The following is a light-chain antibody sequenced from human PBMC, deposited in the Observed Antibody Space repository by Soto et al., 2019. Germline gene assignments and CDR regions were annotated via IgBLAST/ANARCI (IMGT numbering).Light chain of an antibody. J-gene: IGKJ1*01. CDR1: QSISTY. Sequence: DIQMTQSPSSLSASVGDRVTITCRASQSISTYLNWYQQKPGKAPEFLIYSAFSLQSGVPSRFSGSGSGTVFTFTINILQPEDFATYYCQQSYSPPWTFGQGTKVDIK. V-gene: IGKV1-39*01. CDR2: SAF. CDR3: QQSYSPPWT.